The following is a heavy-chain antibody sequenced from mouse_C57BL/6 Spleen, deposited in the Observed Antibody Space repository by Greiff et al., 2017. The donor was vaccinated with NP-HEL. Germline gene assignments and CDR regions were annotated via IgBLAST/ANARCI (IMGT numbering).Heavy chain of an antibody. CDR1: GYTFTSYW. J-gene: IGHJ2*01. CDR2: INPSSGYT. D-gene: IGHD1-2*01. V-gene: IGHV1-7*01. Sequence: VQLQQSGAELAKPGASVKLSCKASGYTFTSYWMHWVKQRPGQGLEWIGYINPSSGYTKYNQKFKDMATLTADKYSSTAYMQLSSLTYEDSAVYYCSRGKLQRIRFECWGQATTLTVSS. CDR3: SRGKLQRIRFEC.